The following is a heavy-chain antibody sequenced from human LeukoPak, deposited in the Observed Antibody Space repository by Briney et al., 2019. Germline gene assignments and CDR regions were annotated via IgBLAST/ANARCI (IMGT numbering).Heavy chain of an antibody. D-gene: IGHD6-6*01. CDR2: IYYSGST. V-gene: IGHV4-39*07. Sequence: SETLSLTCTVSGGSISSSSYYWGWIRQPPGKGLEWIGSIYYSGSTYYNPSLKSRVTISVDTSKNRFSLKLSSVTAADTAVYYCARVDSSLNWFDPWGQGTLVTVSS. J-gene: IGHJ5*02. CDR3: ARVDSSLNWFDP. CDR1: GGSISSSSYY.